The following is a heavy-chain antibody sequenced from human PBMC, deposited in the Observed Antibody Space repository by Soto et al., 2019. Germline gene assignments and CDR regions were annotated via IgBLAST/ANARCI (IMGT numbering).Heavy chain of an antibody. V-gene: IGHV4-59*08. J-gene: IGHJ6*03. CDR2: IYYSGST. CDR1: GGSISSYY. D-gene: IGHD3-10*01. Sequence: SETLSLTCTVSGGSISSYYWSWIRQPPGKGLEWIGYIYYSGSTNYNPSLKSRVTISVDTSKNQFSLKLSSVTAADTAVYYRARHGDLWFGELPPYYYYYMDVWGKGTTVTVSS. CDR3: ARHGDLWFGELPPYYYYYMDV.